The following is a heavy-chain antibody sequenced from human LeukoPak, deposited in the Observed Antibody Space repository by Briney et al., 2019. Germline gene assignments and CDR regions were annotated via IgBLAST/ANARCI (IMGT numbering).Heavy chain of an antibody. CDR1: GSTFSSYW. CDR3: ARDRYYAFDY. V-gene: IGHV3-74*01. CDR2: INSDGSST. J-gene: IGHJ4*02. D-gene: IGHD3-22*01. Sequence: GGSLRLSCAASGSTFSSYWMHWVRQVPGKGLVWVSHINSDGSSTTYADSVKGRFAISRDNAKNTLYLHMNSLRAEDTAVYYCARDRYYAFDYWGQGSLVTVSS.